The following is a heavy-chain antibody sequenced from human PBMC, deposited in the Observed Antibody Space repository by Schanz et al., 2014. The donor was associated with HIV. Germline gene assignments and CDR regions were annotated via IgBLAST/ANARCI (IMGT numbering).Heavy chain of an antibody. CDR2: INPSGGST. Sequence: QVQLVQSGAEVKKPGASVKVSCKASGYTFTSYYMHWVRQAPGQGLEWMGIINPSGGSTTYAQKFQGRVTMTRDTSTRTAYMELRSLRSEDTAVYYCARGEVATIEDKRGDYYYYYTMDVWGQGTTVTVSS. CDR3: ARGEVATIEDKRGDYYYYYTMDV. D-gene: IGHD5-12*01. J-gene: IGHJ6*02. CDR1: GYTFTSYY. V-gene: IGHV1-46*01.